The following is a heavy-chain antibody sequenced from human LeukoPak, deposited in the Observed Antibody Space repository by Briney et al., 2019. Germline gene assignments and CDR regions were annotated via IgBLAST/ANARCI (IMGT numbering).Heavy chain of an antibody. V-gene: IGHV3-9*01. Sequence: GGSLRLSCAASGFTFDDYAMHWVRQAPGKGLEWVSGISWNSGSIGYADSVKGRFTISRDNAKNSLYLQMNSLRAEDTAVYYCARDRSSGWYAGLDYWGQGTLVTVSS. CDR2: ISWNSGSI. J-gene: IGHJ4*02. D-gene: IGHD6-19*01. CDR1: GFTFDDYA. CDR3: ARDRSSGWYAGLDY.